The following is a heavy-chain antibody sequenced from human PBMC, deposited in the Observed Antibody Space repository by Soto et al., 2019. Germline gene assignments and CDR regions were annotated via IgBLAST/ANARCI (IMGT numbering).Heavy chain of an antibody. J-gene: IGHJ3*02. CDR2: ISAYNGNT. CDR1: GYTFTSYG. V-gene: IGHV1-18*01. CDR3: ARSAVVKMIKAFDI. Sequence: ASVKVSCKASGYTFTSYGISWVRQAPGQGLEWMGWISAYNGNTNYAQKLQGRVTMTTDTSTSTAYMELRSLRSYDTAVYYCARSAVVKMIKAFDIWGQGTIVTVSS. D-gene: IGHD2-15*01.